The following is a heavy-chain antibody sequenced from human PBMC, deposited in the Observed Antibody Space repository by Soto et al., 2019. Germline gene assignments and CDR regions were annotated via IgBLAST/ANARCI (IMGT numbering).Heavy chain of an antibody. D-gene: IGHD6-13*01. Sequence: SETLSLTCTVSGGSMNDYYWSWIRQPPGKGLEWIGYIYYSGSTYYSPSLKSRVTISVDTSKNQFILRLSSVTAADTAVYYCACSSGWYWFDSWGQGTLVTVSS. J-gene: IGHJ5*01. V-gene: IGHV4-59*08. CDR1: GGSMNDYY. CDR2: IYYSGST. CDR3: ACSSGWYWFDS.